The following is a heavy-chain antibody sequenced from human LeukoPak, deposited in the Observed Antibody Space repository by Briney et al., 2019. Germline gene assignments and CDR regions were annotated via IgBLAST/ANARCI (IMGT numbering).Heavy chain of an antibody. CDR1: GLTFSDYY. D-gene: IGHD6-13*01. J-gene: IGHJ4*02. V-gene: IGHV3-11*01. CDR3: VTAAADTFDY. CDR2: ISRTGIAK. Sequence: GGSLRLSCAASGLTFSDYYMSWIRQTPGKGLQWISKISRTGIAKWYADSVKGRFTISRDNAKNSLYLQMNAVRAEDTAVYYCVTAAADTFDYWGQGALVTVSS.